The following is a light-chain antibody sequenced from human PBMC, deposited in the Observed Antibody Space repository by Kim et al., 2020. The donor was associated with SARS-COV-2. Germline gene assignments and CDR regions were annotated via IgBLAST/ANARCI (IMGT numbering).Light chain of an antibody. CDR2: GNS. V-gene: IGLV1-40*01. CDR1: SCNIGAGYD. J-gene: IGLJ3*02. Sequence: QRVTISCTGSSCNIGAGYDLHWYQQLPGTAPNLLIYGNSNRPSGVPDRFSGSKSGTSASLAITGLQAEDEADYYCQSYDSSLSGWVFGGGTQLTVL. CDR3: QSYDSSLSGWV.